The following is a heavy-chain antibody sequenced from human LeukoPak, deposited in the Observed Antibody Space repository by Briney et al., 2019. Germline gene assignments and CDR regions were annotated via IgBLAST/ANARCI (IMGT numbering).Heavy chain of an antibody. CDR3: ARQPPWGGYGGDFPGY. CDR1: GGSVSSGSYY. Sequence: SETLSLTCTVSGGSVSSGSYYWSWIRQPPGKGLEWIGTIYYSGRTYYNPSLKSRVTISVDTSKNQFSLKLSSVTAADTAVYHCARQPPWGGYGGDFPGYWGQGTLVTVSS. CDR2: IYYSGRT. V-gene: IGHV4-39*01. J-gene: IGHJ4*02. D-gene: IGHD4-23*01.